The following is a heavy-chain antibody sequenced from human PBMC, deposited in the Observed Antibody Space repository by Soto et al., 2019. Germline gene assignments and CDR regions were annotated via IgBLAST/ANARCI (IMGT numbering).Heavy chain of an antibody. CDR1: GYSFTSYW. V-gene: IGHV5-51*01. CDR2: IYPGESDT. J-gene: IGHJ4*02. CDR3: ARRSNRGYDLGDY. Sequence: GESLKISCKGSGYSFTSYWIGWVRQMLGKGLEWMGIIYPGESDTRYSPSFQGHVTISADKSISTAYLQWTRMKASDTAMYYCARRSNRGYDLGDYWGQGTLVTVSS. D-gene: IGHD5-12*01.